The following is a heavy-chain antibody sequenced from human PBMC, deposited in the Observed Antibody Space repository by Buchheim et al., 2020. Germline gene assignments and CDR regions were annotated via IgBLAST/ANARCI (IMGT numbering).Heavy chain of an antibody. CDR3: ASRGIAAAGKNLYYFDY. D-gene: IGHD6-13*01. V-gene: IGHV4-34*01. Sequence: QVQLQQWGAGLLKPSETLSLTCAVYGGSFSGYYWSWIRQPPGKGLEWIGEINHSGSTNYNPSLKSRVTISVDTSKNQFSLKLSSVTAADTAVYYCASRGIAAAGKNLYYFDYWGQGTL. CDR2: INHSGST. J-gene: IGHJ4*02. CDR1: GGSFSGYY.